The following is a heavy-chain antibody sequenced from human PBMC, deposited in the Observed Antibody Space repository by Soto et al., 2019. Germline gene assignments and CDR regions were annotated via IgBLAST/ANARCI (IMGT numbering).Heavy chain of an antibody. V-gene: IGHV3-11*01. CDR2: ISGSGSTI. CDR1: GFTFSDYY. J-gene: IGHJ4*02. CDR3: ARLGSIAAAGTPDY. Sequence: GSLRLSCAASGFTFSDYYMSWFRQAPGKGLEWVSYISGSGSTIHDADSVKGRFTISRDNAKNSLDLQMNSLRAEDTAVYYCARLGSIAAAGTPDYWGQGTLVTVSS. D-gene: IGHD6-13*01.